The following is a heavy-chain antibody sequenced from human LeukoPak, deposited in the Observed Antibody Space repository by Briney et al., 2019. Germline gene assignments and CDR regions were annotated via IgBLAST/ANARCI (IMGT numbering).Heavy chain of an antibody. J-gene: IGHJ5*02. CDR2: IYYSGST. CDR1: GGSISSYY. CDR3: ARVTLPNWFDP. V-gene: IGHV4-59*01. Sequence: PSETLSLTCTVSGGSISSYYWSWIRQPPGKGLEWIGYIYYSGSTNYNPSLKSRVTISVDTSKNQFSLKLSSVTAADTAAYYCARVTLPNWFDPWGQGTLVTVSS.